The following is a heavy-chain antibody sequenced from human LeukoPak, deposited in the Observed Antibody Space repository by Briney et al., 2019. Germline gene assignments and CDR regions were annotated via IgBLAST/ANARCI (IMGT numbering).Heavy chain of an antibody. D-gene: IGHD6-6*01. CDR1: GYTLTELS. CDR2: FDPEDGET. Sequence: ASVKVSCKVSGYTLTELSMHWVRQAPGKGLEWMGGFDPEDGETIYAQKFQGRVTMTEDTSTDTAHMELSSLRSEDTAVYYCARGPSPRVAARLDYFDYWGQGTLVTVSS. CDR3: ARGPSPRVAARLDYFDY. V-gene: IGHV1-24*01. J-gene: IGHJ4*02.